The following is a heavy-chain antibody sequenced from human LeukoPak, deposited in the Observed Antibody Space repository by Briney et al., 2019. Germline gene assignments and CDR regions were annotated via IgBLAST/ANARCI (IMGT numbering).Heavy chain of an antibody. CDR1: GFTFSSYS. Sequence: PGGSLRLSCAASGFTFSSYSMNWVRQAPGKGLEWVAVISYDGGNKFYADSVRGRFTISRDNSKNTLFLQMNSLRPEDTAVYYCARGPDYDILADYFDYWGQGTLVTVSS. CDR3: ARGPDYDILADYFDY. V-gene: IGHV3-30*03. J-gene: IGHJ4*02. CDR2: ISYDGGNK. D-gene: IGHD3-9*01.